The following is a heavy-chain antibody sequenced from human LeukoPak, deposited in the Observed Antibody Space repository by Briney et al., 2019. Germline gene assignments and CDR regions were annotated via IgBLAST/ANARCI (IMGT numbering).Heavy chain of an antibody. Sequence: PSETLSLTCTVSGGSISSYYWSWIRQPPGKGLGWIGYIYYSGRTYYNPSLKSRVTISVDTSKNQFSLKLSSVTAADTAVYYCARERIAAAGNDDYWGQGTLVTVSS. CDR3: ARERIAAAGNDDY. CDR2: IYYSGRT. D-gene: IGHD6-13*01. CDR1: GGSISSYY. J-gene: IGHJ4*02. V-gene: IGHV4-59*12.